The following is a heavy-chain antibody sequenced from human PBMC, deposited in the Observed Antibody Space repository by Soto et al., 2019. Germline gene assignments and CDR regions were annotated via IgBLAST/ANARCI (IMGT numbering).Heavy chain of an antibody. CDR2: IIPIFGTA. CDR1: GGTFSSYA. D-gene: IGHD2-21*02. Sequence: SVKVSFKASGGTFSSYAISWVRQAPGQGLEWMGGIIPIFGTANYAQKFQGRVTITADKSTSTAYMELSSLRSEDTAVYYCARAPIAYCGGDCYPDYWGQGTLVTVSS. CDR3: ARAPIAYCGGDCYPDY. V-gene: IGHV1-69*06. J-gene: IGHJ4*02.